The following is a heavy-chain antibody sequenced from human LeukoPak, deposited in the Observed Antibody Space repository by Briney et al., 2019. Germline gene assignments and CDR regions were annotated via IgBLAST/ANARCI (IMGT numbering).Heavy chain of an antibody. CDR1: GFAFRSYA. D-gene: IGHD6-19*01. J-gene: IGHJ4*02. Sequence: PGGSLRLSCVASGFAFRSYAMSWVRQAPGKGLEWVSVISGSGAFTKYPDSVKGRFTISRDNSRNTLYLQLDSLRPEDTAVYYCAPPGGISSGHSWGQGALVTVSS. CDR2: ISGSGAFT. V-gene: IGHV3-23*01. CDR3: APPGGISSGHS.